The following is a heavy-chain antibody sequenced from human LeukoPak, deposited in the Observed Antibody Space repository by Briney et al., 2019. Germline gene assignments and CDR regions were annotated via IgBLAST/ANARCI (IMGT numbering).Heavy chain of an antibody. Sequence: SETLSLTCTVSGGSISSSSYYWGWTRQPPGKGLEWIASIYHSGNTYYNPSLKSRVTVSVDTSKNQFSLKLNSVTAADTAVYYCATQQCSGGSCYSRAIWFDPWGQGTLVTVSS. CDR3: ATQQCSGGSCYSRAIWFDP. CDR2: IYHSGNT. J-gene: IGHJ5*02. V-gene: IGHV4-39*01. CDR1: GGSISSSSYY. D-gene: IGHD2-15*01.